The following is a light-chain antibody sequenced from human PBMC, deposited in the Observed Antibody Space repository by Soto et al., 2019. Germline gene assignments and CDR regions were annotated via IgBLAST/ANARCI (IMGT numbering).Light chain of an antibody. CDR1: QRASRQY. Sequence: PRERATLSCRASQRASRQYLSWYQQRPDQPPRLLIYGVSMRADGIPDRFSGSGSGTEFTLTISSLQPDDFATYYCQQYNSYSTFGQGTRLEI. CDR2: GVS. V-gene: IGKV3D-7*01. CDR3: QQYNSYST. J-gene: IGKJ5*01.